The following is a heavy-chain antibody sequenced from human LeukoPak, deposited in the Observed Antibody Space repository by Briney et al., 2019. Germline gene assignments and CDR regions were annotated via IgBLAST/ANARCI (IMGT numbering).Heavy chain of an antibody. CDR3: AKDGYYDFWSGISKGDY. D-gene: IGHD3-3*01. J-gene: IGHJ4*02. V-gene: IGHV3-23*01. Sequence: GGSLRLSCAASGFTFSSYAMSWVRQAPGKGLEWVSAISGSGGSTYYADSVKGRFTISRDNSKNTLYLQMNSLRAEDTAVYYCAKDGYYDFWSGISKGDYWGQGTLVTVSS. CDR1: GFTFSSYA. CDR2: ISGSGGST.